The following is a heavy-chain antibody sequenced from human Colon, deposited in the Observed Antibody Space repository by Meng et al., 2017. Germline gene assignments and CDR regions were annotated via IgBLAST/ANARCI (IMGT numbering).Heavy chain of an antibody. D-gene: IGHD4-23*01. Sequence: QGRLPESGPGLVKPSGTLSLTCTVSGGSISSNNWWSWVRQSPGRGLEWIGEIYQSGSTNYSPSLKSRVTISLDKSKNQFSLKVSYMTAADTAVYFCARVPTTVDPFESWGQGTLVTVSS. CDR3: ARVPTTVDPFES. CDR1: GGSISSNNW. J-gene: IGHJ4*02. V-gene: IGHV4-4*02. CDR2: IYQSGST.